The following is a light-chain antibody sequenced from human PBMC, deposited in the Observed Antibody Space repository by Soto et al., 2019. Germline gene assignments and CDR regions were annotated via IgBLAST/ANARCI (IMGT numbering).Light chain of an antibody. V-gene: IGKV3-20*01. Sequence: EIVLTQSPGTLSLSPGERATLSCRASQSVRSNFLAWYQQRPGQAPRLLIYGASSRATDIPDTFSGSGSGTDFTLIISSLEPEDCAVYYCQQYGRALQTFGQGNKVEI. J-gene: IGKJ1*01. CDR3: QQYGRALQT. CDR1: QSVRSNF. CDR2: GAS.